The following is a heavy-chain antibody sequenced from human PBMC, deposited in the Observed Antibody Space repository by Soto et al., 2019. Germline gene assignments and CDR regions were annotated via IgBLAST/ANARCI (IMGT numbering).Heavy chain of an antibody. J-gene: IGHJ5*02. Sequence: SQTLSLTCAISGDSVSSNSAAWNWIRQSPSRGLEWLGRTYYRSKWYNDYAVSVKSRITINPDTSKNQFSLKLSSVTAADTAVYYCARGRLRGGDPWWFDPWGQGTLVTVSS. V-gene: IGHV6-1*01. CDR3: ARGRLRGGDPWWFDP. CDR2: TYYRSKWYN. D-gene: IGHD2-21*01. CDR1: GDSVSSNSAA.